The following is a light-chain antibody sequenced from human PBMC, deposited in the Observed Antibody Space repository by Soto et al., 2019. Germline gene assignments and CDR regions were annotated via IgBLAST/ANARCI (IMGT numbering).Light chain of an antibody. CDR1: QSVSSSY. Sequence: EIVLTXSXXTXXFXPXERATLSCRASQSVSSSYLAWYQQKPGQAPRLLIYGASSRATGIPDRFSGSGSGTDFTLTISRLEPEDFAVYYCQQYGSSPTWTFGQGTKVDTK. CDR2: GAS. J-gene: IGKJ1*01. CDR3: QQYGSSPTWT. V-gene: IGKV3-20*01.